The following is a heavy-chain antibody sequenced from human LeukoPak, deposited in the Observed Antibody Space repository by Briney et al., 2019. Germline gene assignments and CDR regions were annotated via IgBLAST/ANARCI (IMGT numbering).Heavy chain of an antibody. CDR3: ASLDTAKQPLANH. CDR2: IREERGQE. CDR1: GFTFSDHA. D-gene: IGHD5-18*01. J-gene: IGHJ5*02. V-gene: IGHV3-7*03. Sequence: GGSLRLSCPASGFTFSDHAMNWVRQAPGRGLEWVANIREERGQEYYVDSVKGRFTISKNSAKNSLYLQMNTLRVEDTAMYYCASLDTAKQPLANHWGQGTLVTVSS.